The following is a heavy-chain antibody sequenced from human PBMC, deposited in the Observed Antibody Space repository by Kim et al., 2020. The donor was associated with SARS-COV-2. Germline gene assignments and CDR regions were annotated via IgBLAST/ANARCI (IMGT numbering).Heavy chain of an antibody. CDR1: GFTFDDYA. J-gene: IGHJ5*02. Sequence: GRSLRLSCAASGFTFDDYAMHWVRQAPGKGLEWVSGISWNSGSIGYADSVKGRFTISRDNAKNSLYLQMNSLRAEDTALYYCAKGVVVVTGDWFDPWGQG. CDR2: ISWNSGSI. D-gene: IGHD2-21*02. V-gene: IGHV3-9*01. CDR3: AKGVVVVTGDWFDP.